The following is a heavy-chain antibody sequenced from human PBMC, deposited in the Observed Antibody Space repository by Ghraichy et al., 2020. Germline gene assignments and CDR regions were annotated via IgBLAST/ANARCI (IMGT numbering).Heavy chain of an antibody. Sequence: ASVKVSCKASGYIFTSYTIHWVRQAPGQRLEWMGWFNTGNENTKYSQKFQGRVTSTRDTSASTAYMELSSLTSEDTAVYYCARNFYYGSGTYYDTFDIWGQGTMVTVSS. D-gene: IGHD3-10*01. V-gene: IGHV1-3*04. CDR1: GYIFTSYT. CDR2: FNTGNENT. J-gene: IGHJ3*02. CDR3: ARNFYYGSGTYYDTFDI.